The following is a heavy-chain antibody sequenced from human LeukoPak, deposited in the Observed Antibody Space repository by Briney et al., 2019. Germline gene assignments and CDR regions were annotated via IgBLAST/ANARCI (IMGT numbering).Heavy chain of an antibody. D-gene: IGHD5-24*01. V-gene: IGHV4-39*01. J-gene: IGHJ4*02. CDR1: GGSISSDSYF. CDR3: ARILRDGHNDPFDY. Sequence: SETLSLTCTVSGGSISSDSYFWGWIRQPPGKGLEWIGSVFYTGSTFYSPSLKSRVTLSVDTSKNQFSLRLTSVTTADAAVYYCARILRDGHNDPFDYWGQGTLVTVSS. CDR2: VFYTGST.